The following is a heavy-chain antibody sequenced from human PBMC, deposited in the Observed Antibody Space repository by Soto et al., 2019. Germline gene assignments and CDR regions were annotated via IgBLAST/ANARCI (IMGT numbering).Heavy chain of an antibody. D-gene: IGHD3-22*01. J-gene: IGHJ4*02. CDR3: ASHYYDSSGFDY. Sequence: SETLSLTCTVSGGSISSYYWSWIRQPPGKGLEWIGYIYYSGSTNYNPSLKSRVTISVDTSKNQFSLKLSSVTAADTAVYYCASHYYDSSGFDYWGQGTLVTVSS. V-gene: IGHV4-59*01. CDR2: IYYSGST. CDR1: GGSISSYY.